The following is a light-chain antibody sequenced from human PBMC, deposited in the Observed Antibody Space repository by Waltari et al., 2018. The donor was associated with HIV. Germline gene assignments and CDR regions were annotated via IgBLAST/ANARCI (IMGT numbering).Light chain of an antibody. J-gene: IGLJ2*01. CDR3: QAWDTSAYVL. V-gene: IGLV3-1*01. CDR1: KCGYKF. CDR2: QDG. Sequence: SYELTQPPSVSVSPGPTATISYSADKCGYKFVSWYKQRPGQPPAVVIFQDGTRPSGISERISGSNSGNTATMTIRGTQAIDEADYYCQAWDTSAYVLFGGGTKLTVL.